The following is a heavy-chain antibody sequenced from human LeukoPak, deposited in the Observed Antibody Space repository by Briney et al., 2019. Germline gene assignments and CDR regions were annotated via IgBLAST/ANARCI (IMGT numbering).Heavy chain of an antibody. CDR1: GGSFSGYY. J-gene: IGHJ4*02. CDR2: INHSGST. CDR3: AREGYSYGGFDY. V-gene: IGHV4-34*01. Sequence: SETLSLTCAVYGGSFSGYYWSWIRQPPGKGLEWIGEINHSGSTNYNPSLRSRVTISVDTSKNQFSLKLSSVTAADTAVYYCAREGYSYGGFDYWGQGTLVTVSS. D-gene: IGHD5-18*01.